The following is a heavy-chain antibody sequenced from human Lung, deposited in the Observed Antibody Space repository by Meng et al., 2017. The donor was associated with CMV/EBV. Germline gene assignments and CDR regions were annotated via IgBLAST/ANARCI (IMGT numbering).Heavy chain of an antibody. Sequence: GESXKISCAASGFTFSSYAMSWVRQAPGKGLEWVSVIYSGGSSTYYADSVKGRFTISRDNSKNTLYPQMNSLRAEDTAVYYCAKDHRARYCCGGSCYYYCGMEVWGQGTTVTVSS. CDR3: AKDHRARYCCGGSCYYYCGMEV. D-gene: IGHD2-15*01. J-gene: IGHJ6*02. CDR1: GFTFSSYA. CDR2: IYSGGSST. V-gene: IGHV3-23*03.